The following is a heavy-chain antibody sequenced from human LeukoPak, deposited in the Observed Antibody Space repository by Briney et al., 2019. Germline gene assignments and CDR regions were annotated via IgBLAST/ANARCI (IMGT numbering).Heavy chain of an antibody. CDR2: ISIDGSNT. V-gene: IGHV3-74*01. CDR1: EFTFSSYW. CDR3: AELGITMIGGV. Sequence: PGGSLRLSCAASEFTFSSYWMNWVRQVPGKGLVWVSRISIDGSNTNYAESVKGRFTISRDNAKNTLYLQMNSLRAEDTAVYYCAELGITMIGGVWGKGTTVTISS. J-gene: IGHJ6*04. D-gene: IGHD3-10*02.